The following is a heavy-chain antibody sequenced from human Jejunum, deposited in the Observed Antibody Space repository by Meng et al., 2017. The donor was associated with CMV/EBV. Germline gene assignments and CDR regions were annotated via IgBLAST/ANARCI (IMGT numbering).Heavy chain of an antibody. D-gene: IGHD3-3*01. CDR2: IYSSGIT. J-gene: IGHJ5*02. CDR1: GGSWKSYD. Sequence: VRRRDQAPGLLKHLVPLSLPFTFPGGSWKSYDGTGIRQPAGKGPEWIGHIYSSGITNYNPSRKSRVIMSLDTSKNQFSLKLSSVTAADTALYYCARDVQTSLFRSTLGMGWFDPWGQGTLVTVSS. CDR3: ARDVQTSLFRSTLGMGWFDP. V-gene: IGHV4-4*07.